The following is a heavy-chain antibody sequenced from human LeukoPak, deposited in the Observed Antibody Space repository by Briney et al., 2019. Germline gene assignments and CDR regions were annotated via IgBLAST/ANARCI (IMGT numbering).Heavy chain of an antibody. CDR3: VAGTTY. CDR1: GFTFSNFW. D-gene: IGHD6-19*01. V-gene: IGHV3-7*05. Sequence: GGSLRLSCAASGFTFSNFWMTWVRQAPGKGLEWVAIIKQDGSQKYYVDSVKGRFTISRDNARNSLYLQMNSLRAEDTAVYWAVAGTTYWGLGTLVTVSS. J-gene: IGHJ4*02. CDR2: IKQDGSQK.